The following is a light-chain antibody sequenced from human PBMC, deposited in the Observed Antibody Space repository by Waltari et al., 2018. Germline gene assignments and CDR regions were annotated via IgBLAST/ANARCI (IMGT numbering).Light chain of an antibody. V-gene: IGLV2-23*02. CDR3: CSYVQKDIWL. J-gene: IGLJ3*02. CDR1: TGDGGNSNF. CDR2: EVI. Sequence: QSALTQPASVSGAPGQSITISCTGTTGDGGNSNFVSWYQHHPGKVPKLIIYEVIKRPSGISDRFTGSKSGNTASLSISGLHAEDEADYYCCSYVQKDIWLFGGGTKVTVL.